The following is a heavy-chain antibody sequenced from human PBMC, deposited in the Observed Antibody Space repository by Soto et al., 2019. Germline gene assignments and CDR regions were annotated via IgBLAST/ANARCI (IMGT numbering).Heavy chain of an antibody. Sequence: GASVKVSCKASGGTFSSYAISWVRQAPGQGLEWMGGIIPIFSTPNYAQKFQGGVTITADESTSTAYMELSSLRSEDTAMYYCARQGVATIKPIYYYYGMDVWGQGTTVTVSS. J-gene: IGHJ6*02. CDR2: IIPIFSTP. CDR1: GGTFSSYA. V-gene: IGHV1-69*13. CDR3: ARQGVATIKPIYYYYGMDV. D-gene: IGHD5-12*01.